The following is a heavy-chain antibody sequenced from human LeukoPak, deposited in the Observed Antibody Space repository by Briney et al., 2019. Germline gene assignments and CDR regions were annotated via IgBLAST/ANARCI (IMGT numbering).Heavy chain of an antibody. J-gene: IGHJ4*02. D-gene: IGHD6-13*01. Sequence: GGSLRLSCAASGFTFSNYAMSWVRQGPGKGLEWVSAISGNGGTTYYADSVKGRFTISRDNSKNTLYLQMNSLRAEDTAVYYCAKWVGTAAAGPGVFDYWGQGTLVTVSS. CDR2: ISGNGGTT. CDR3: AKWVGTAAAGPGVFDY. V-gene: IGHV3-23*01. CDR1: GFTFSNYA.